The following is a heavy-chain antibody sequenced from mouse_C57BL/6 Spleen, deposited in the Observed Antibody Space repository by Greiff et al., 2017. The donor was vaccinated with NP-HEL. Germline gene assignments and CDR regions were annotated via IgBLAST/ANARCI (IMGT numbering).Heavy chain of an antibody. CDR1: GYTFTDHT. CDR2: IYPRDGST. D-gene: IGHD2-3*01. CDR3: ARWGGYYPYFDY. Sequence: VKLVESDAELVKPGASVKISCKVSGYTFTDHTIHWMKQRPEQGLEWIGYIYPRDGSTKYNEKFKGKATLTADKSSSTAYMQLNSLTSEDSAVYFCARWGGYYPYFDYWGQGTTLTVSS. J-gene: IGHJ2*01. V-gene: IGHV1-78*01.